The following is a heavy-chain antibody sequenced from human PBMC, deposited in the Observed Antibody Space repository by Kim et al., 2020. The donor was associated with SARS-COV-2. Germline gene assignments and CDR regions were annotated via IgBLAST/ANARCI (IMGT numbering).Heavy chain of an antibody. CDR1: GFTFSSYG. Sequence: GGSLRLSCAASGFTFSSYGMHWVRQAPGKGLEWVAVISYDGSNKYYADSVKGRFTISRDNSKNTLYLQMNSLRAEDTAVYYCAKDLGNHYYGSGTPGWFDPWGQGTLVTVSS. D-gene: IGHD3-10*01. CDR2: ISYDGSNK. CDR3: AKDLGNHYYGSGTPGWFDP. V-gene: IGHV3-30*18. J-gene: IGHJ5*02.